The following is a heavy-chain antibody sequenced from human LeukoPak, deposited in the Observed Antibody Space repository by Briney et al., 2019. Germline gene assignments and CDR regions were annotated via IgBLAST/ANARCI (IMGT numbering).Heavy chain of an antibody. CDR3: ARRPAAAIPGGCFYYHMDV. CDR2: ISTYNGNT. CDR1: GYTFTIYV. Sequence: ASVKVSCKASGYTFTIYVISWVRQAPGQGLEWMGWISTYNGNTDYTQKLQGRVTMTTDTSTSTAYMEVRRLRSDDTAVYYCARRPAAAIPGGCFYYHMDVWGQGTTVTVSS. J-gene: IGHJ6*02. V-gene: IGHV1-18*01. D-gene: IGHD2-2*02.